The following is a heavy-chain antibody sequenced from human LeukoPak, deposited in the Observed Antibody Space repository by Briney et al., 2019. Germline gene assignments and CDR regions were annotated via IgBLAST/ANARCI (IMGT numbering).Heavy chain of an antibody. Sequence: GASVKVSCTASGYTFTSYAMNWVRQAPGQGLEWMGWINTNTGNPTYAQGFTGRFVFSLDTSVSTAYLQISSLKAEDTAVYYCARGLLSGWYYYDSSGYFPGAESDYWGQGTLVTVSS. V-gene: IGHV7-4-1*02. CDR3: ARGLLSGWYYYDSSGYFPGAESDY. CDR1: GYTFTSYA. J-gene: IGHJ4*02. CDR2: INTNTGNP. D-gene: IGHD3-22*01.